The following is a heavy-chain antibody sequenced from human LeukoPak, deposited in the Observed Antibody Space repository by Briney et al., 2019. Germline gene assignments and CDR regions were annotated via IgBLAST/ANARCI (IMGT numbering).Heavy chain of an antibody. Sequence: GGSLRLSCEASGFTFTNYWMSWVRHTPGKGLEWVANIKEDGSEEYYVDSVRGRVTVSRDNAKSLLFLHMSSLRPDDTAVYYCARDFTGGEYFDSWGQGALVSVSS. CDR1: GFTFTNYW. D-gene: IGHD3-16*01. J-gene: IGHJ4*02. CDR2: IKEDGSEE. CDR3: ARDFTGGEYFDS. V-gene: IGHV3-7*01.